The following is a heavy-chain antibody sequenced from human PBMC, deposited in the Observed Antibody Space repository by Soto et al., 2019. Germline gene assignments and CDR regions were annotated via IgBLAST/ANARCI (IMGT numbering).Heavy chain of an antibody. J-gene: IGHJ4*02. V-gene: IGHV4-34*01. CDR1: GGSFSGYY. CDR3: ARGSRHRYGNTKN. Sequence: QVQLQQWGAGLLKPSETLSLTCAVYGGSFSGYYWSWIRQPPGKGLEWIGEINHSGSTNYNPSLKSRVTISVDTSKNQFSLKLSSVTAADTAVYYCARGSRHRYGNTKNWGQGTLVTVSS. D-gene: IGHD1-1*01. CDR2: INHSGST.